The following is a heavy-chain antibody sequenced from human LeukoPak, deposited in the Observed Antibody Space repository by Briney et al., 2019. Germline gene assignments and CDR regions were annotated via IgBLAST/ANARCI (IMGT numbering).Heavy chain of an antibody. V-gene: IGHV3-11*01. CDR3: ARTPEGYSYGLYYFDY. J-gene: IGHJ4*02. Sequence: GGSLRLSCAASGLTFSDYYMSWIRQAPGKGLEWVSCISGSGSTIYYADSVKGRFTISRDNAKNSLYLQMNSLRAEDTAVYYCARTPEGYSYGLYYFDYWGQGTLVTVSS. D-gene: IGHD5-18*01. CDR2: ISGSGSTI. CDR1: GLTFSDYY.